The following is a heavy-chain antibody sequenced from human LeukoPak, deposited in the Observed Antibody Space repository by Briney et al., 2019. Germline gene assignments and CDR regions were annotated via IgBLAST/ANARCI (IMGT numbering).Heavy chain of an antibody. Sequence: GGSLRPSCAASGFTFSSYSMNWVSQAPGKGLEWVSSISSISGSTYYADSVKGRLTISRDNAKNSLYLQMNSLRDEDTAVYYCARGQCGGDCFFPVDCWGQGTLVSVP. CDR2: ISSISGST. CDR1: GFTFSSYS. CDR3: ARGQCGGDCFFPVDC. V-gene: IGHV3-48*02. J-gene: IGHJ4*02. D-gene: IGHD2-21*02.